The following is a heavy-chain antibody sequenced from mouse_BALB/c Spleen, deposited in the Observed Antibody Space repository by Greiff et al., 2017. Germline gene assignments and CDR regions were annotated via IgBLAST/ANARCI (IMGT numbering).Heavy chain of an antibody. J-gene: IGHJ4*01. Sequence: EVHLVESGGGLVQPGGSLKLSCAASGFTFSSYGMSWVRQTPDKRLELVATINSNGGSTYYPDSVKGRFTISRDNAKNTLYLQMSSLKSEDTAMYYCARDPEDAMDYWGQGTSVTVSS. V-gene: IGHV5-6-3*01. CDR3: ARDPEDAMDY. CDR2: INSNGGST. CDR1: GFTFSSYG.